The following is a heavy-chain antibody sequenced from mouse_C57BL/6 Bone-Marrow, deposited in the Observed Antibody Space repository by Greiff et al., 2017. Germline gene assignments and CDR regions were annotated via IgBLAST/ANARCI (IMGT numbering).Heavy chain of an antibody. V-gene: IGHV1-82*01. Sequence: QVQLQQSGPELVKPGASVKISCKASGYAFSSSWMNWVKQRPGKGLEWIGRIYPGDGDTNYNGKFKGKATLTADKPSSTAYMQLSSLTSEDSAVYFCARAYYYGHFDYWGQGTTLTVSS. D-gene: IGHD1-1*01. CDR3: ARAYYYGHFDY. CDR1: GYAFSSSW. CDR2: IYPGDGDT. J-gene: IGHJ2*01.